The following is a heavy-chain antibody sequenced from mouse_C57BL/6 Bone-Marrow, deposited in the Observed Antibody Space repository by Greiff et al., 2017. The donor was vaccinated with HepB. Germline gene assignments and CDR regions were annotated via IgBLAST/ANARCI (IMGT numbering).Heavy chain of an antibody. Sequence: QVQLQQPGAELVMPGASVKLSCKASGYTFTSYWMHWVKQRPGQGLEWIGEIDPSDSYTNYNQKFKGKSTLTVDKSSSTAYMQLSSLTSEDSAVYYCARSRAPHGYCARDYWGQGTSVTVAS. CDR1: GYTFTSYW. J-gene: IGHJ4*01. CDR3: ARSRAPHGYCARDY. CDR2: IDPSDSYT. D-gene: IGHD3-3*01. V-gene: IGHV1-69*01.